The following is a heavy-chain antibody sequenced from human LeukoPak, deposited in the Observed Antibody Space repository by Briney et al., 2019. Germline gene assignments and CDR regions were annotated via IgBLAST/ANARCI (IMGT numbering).Heavy chain of an antibody. D-gene: IGHD3-22*01. CDR1: VDPVSSGSYY. CDR2: IYYSGTT. CDR3: ARHLYYYDKPDY. Sequence: SDTLTLPCILSVDPVSSGSYYWSWIPQPPAKELQWIGYIYYSGTTNYNPSLNSRVTISVDTSKNQFSLKLSSVTATDTAVYYCARHLYYYDKPDYWGQGTLVTVSS. V-gene: IGHV4-61*01. J-gene: IGHJ4*02.